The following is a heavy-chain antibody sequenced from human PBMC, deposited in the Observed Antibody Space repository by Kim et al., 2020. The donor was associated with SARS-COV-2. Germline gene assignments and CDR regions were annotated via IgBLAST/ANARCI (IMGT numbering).Heavy chain of an antibody. D-gene: IGHD3-9*01. J-gene: IGHJ3*02. CDR3: ARDQARYFDWLHTRGAFDI. Sequence: SRVTISVDKSKNQFSLKLSSVTAADTAVYYCARDQARYFDWLHTRGAFDIWGQGTMVTVSS. V-gene: IGHV4-4*02.